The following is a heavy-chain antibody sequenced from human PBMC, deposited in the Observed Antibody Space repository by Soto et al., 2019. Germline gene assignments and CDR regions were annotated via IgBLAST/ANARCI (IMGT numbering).Heavy chain of an antibody. D-gene: IGHD3-3*01. CDR2: ISGSGGST. V-gene: IGHV3-23*01. CDR3: AKGGVLRFLEWTLY. CDR1: GFTFSSYS. J-gene: IGHJ4*02. Sequence: GGSLRLSCAASGFTFSSYSMSWVRQAPGKGLEWVSAISGSGGSTYYADSVKGRFTISRDNSKNTLYLQMNSLRAEDTAVYYCAKGGVLRFLEWTLYWGQGTLVTVS.